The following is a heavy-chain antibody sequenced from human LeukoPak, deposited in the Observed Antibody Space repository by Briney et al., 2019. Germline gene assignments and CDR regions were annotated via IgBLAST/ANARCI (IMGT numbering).Heavy chain of an antibody. CDR2: ISSSSSYI. CDR1: GFTFSSYS. CDR3: ARDMTTVSGVYCYGMDV. Sequence: GGSLRLSCAASGFTFSSYSMNWVRQAPGKGLEWVSSISSSSSYIYYADSVKGRFTISRDNAKNSLYLQMNSLRAEDTAVYYCARDMTTVSGVYCYGMDVWGQGTTVTVSS. V-gene: IGHV3-21*01. D-gene: IGHD4-17*01. J-gene: IGHJ6*02.